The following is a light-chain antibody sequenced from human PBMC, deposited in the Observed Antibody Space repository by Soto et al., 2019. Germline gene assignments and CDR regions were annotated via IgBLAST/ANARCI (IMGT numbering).Light chain of an antibody. V-gene: IGKV1-17*01. J-gene: IGKJ4*01. CDR2: AAS. Sequence: DIRMTQSPSSLSASTGDRVTITCRASQGISSYLAWYQQKPGKAPKRLIYAASSLQSGVPSRFSGSGSGTEFTLTISSLQSEDFATYYCLQHNSYPLTFGAGTKVDIK. CDR1: QGISSY. CDR3: LQHNSYPLT.